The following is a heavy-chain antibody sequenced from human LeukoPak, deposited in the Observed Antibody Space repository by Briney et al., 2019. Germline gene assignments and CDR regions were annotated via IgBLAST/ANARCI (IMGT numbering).Heavy chain of an antibody. V-gene: IGHV3-30*02. CDR2: IRYDGSIK. D-gene: IGHD6-13*01. J-gene: IGHJ6*03. Sequence: GGSLRLSCGASGFTFSSYGMHWVRQAPGKGLEWVAFIRYDGSIKYYADSVKGRFTISRDNSKNTLYLQMNSLRAEDTAVYYCAKEGRGSSWYSWQNYYYYMDVWGKGTTVTISS. CDR3: AKEGRGSSWYSWQNYYYYMDV. CDR1: GFTFSSYG.